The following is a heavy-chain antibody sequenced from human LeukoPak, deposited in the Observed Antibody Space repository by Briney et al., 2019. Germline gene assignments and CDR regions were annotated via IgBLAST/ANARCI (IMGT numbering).Heavy chain of an antibody. Sequence: GASVKVSCKASGYTFTSYYMHWVRQAPGQGLEWMGIINPSGGSTSYAQKFQGRVTMTRDTSTSTVYMELSSLRSEDTAVYYCARGAPYCSSTSCYTRGYYYYGMDVWGQGTTVTVSS. CDR3: ARGAPYCSSTSCYTRGYYYYGMDV. V-gene: IGHV1-46*01. D-gene: IGHD2-2*02. CDR2: INPSGGST. CDR1: GYTFTSYY. J-gene: IGHJ6*02.